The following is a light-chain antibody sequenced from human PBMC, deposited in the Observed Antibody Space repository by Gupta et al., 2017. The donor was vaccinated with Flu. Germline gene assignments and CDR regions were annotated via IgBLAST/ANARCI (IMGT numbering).Light chain of an antibody. V-gene: IGLV1-40*01. J-gene: IGLJ3*02. CDR1: SSNIGADYN. CDR2: GHT. Sequence: SSNIGADYNVNWYQFLPGTAPKLLIYGHTNRPSGVPDRFSGSKSGNSASLAITGLQPEDEGDYYCQSYDKSLYSRVFGGGTKLTVL. CDR3: QSYDKSLYSRV.